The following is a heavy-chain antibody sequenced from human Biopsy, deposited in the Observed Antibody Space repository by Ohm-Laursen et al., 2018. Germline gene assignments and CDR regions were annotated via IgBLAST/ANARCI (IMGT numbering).Heavy chain of an antibody. CDR3: ARDSGILNYGNFKYYHYYGMDV. CDR2: ISNRGST. V-gene: IGHV4-59*01. CDR1: GGSMSSYY. D-gene: IGHD4-11*01. Sequence: GTLSLTCTVSGGSMSSYYWTWIRQPPGKGLEWIGYISNRGSTNYNPSLRGRVTISVDTSKKQFSLKLTSVTAADTAVYYCARDSGILNYGNFKYYHYYGMDVWGQGTKVTVSS. J-gene: IGHJ6*02.